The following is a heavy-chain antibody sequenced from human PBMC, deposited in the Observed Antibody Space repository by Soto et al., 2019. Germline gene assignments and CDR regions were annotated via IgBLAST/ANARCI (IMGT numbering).Heavy chain of an antibody. J-gene: IGHJ6*03. Sequence: GGSLRLSCAVAGFSVGSHYMSWVRQAPGKGLEWVSVIYSGGTTYYADSLKDRVVISRDNSKNTLYLQMSSLRADDTAVYYCAKAAGYHLLADDYYYMDVWGKGTTVTVSS. CDR1: GFSVGSHY. CDR2: IYSGGTT. CDR3: AKAAGYHLLADDYYYMDV. V-gene: IGHV3-66*01. D-gene: IGHD3-16*02.